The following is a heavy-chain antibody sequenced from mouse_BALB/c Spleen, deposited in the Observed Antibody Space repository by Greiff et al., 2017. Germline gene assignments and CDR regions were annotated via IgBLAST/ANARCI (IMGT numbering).Heavy chain of an antibody. V-gene: IGHV3-6*02. D-gene: IGHD1-2*01. CDR1: GYSITSDYA. CDR3: ATTATYAMDY. CDR2: ISYDGSN. J-gene: IGHJ4*01. Sequence: EVKLQESGPGLVKPSQSLSLTCTVTGYSITSDYAWNWIRQFPGNKLEWMGYISYDGSNNYNPSLKNRISITRDTSKNQFFLKLNSVTTEDTATYYCATTATYAMDYWGQGTSVTVSS.